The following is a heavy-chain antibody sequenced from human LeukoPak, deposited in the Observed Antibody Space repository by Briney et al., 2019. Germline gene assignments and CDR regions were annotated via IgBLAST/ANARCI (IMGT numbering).Heavy chain of an antibody. D-gene: IGHD6-13*01. CDR1: GDSVSSNSAA. J-gene: IGHJ4*02. CDR3: TRGEGSDWYAGTRLVY. CDR2: TYYRSKWYN. V-gene: IGHV6-1*01. Sequence: SQTLSLTCAISGDSVSSNSAAWNWIRQSPPRGLEWLGRTYYRSKWYNDYAESVKSRITINPDTSKNQFSLQLNSVTPEDTAVYFCTRGEGSDWYAGTRLVYWGQGTLVTVSS.